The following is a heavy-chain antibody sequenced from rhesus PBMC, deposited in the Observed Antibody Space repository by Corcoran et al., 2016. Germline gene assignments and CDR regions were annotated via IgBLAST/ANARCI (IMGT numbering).Heavy chain of an antibody. J-gene: IGHJ4*01. CDR2: IYGGSDRT. D-gene: IGHD3-3*01. Sequence: QVHLQESGPGVVKPSETLSLTCAVSGGSISNYWWGWIRQPPGKGLEWIGQIYGGSDRTNYNPSLKSRVTLSSDTSKNQFSLKLNSVTAADTAVYYCAKTDSWTLDFWGQGVLVTVSS. V-gene: IGHV4-147*01. CDR1: GGSISNYW. CDR3: AKTDSWTLDF.